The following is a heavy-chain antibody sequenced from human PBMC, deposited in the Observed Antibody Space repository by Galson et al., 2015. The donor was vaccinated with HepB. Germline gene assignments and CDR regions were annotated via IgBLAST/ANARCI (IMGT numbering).Heavy chain of an antibody. Sequence: SLRLSCAASGFTSNTYRIHWVRQAPGKGLEWVAVIWYDGSRQYYADYVKGRFTISRDNSKNTVYLEINSLRAEDTAVYYCARDFSPTNRVIGGRGGLNYWGQGTLVTVSS. CDR1: GFTSNTYR. J-gene: IGHJ4*02. D-gene: IGHD3-22*01. CDR2: IWYDGSRQ. CDR3: ARDFSPTNRVIGGRGGLNY. V-gene: IGHV3-33*01.